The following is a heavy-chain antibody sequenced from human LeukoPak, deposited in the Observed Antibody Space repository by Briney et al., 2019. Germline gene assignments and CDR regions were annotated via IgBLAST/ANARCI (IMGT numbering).Heavy chain of an antibody. CDR3: ASSGSYRFDY. Sequence: GGSLRLSCAASGFTFSSYSMNWVRQAPGKGLEWVSHITASGTAMFYADSVKGRFTISRDNAKNSLYLQMNSLRDKDTAVYYCASSGSYRFDYWGQGTLVTVSS. J-gene: IGHJ4*02. CDR2: ITASGTAM. D-gene: IGHD1-26*01. V-gene: IGHV3-48*02. CDR1: GFTFSSYS.